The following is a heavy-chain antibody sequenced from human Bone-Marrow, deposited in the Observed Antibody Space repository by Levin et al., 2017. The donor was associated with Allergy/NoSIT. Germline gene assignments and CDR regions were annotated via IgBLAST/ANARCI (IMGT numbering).Heavy chain of an antibody. V-gene: IGHV1-8*01. D-gene: IGHD6-19*01. CDR1: GYTFTSYD. J-gene: IGHJ4*02. CDR2: MNSNSGNT. CDR3: ARGLEGGVPLEIIAVAGPSFFFDYSFAY. Sequence: AALVKVSCKASGYTFTSYDINWVRQATGQGLEWMGWMNSNSGNTGYAQKFQGRVTMTRNTSISTAYMELSSLRSEDTAVYYCARGLEGGVPLEIIAVAGPSFFFDYSFAYWGQGTLVTVSS.